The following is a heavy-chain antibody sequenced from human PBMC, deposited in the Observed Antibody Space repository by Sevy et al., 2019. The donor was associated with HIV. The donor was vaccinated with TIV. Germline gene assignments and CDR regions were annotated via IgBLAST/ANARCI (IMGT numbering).Heavy chain of an antibody. J-gene: IGHJ5*02. D-gene: IGHD2-8*01. CDR1: GFTFSSYD. V-gene: IGHV3-48*03. CDR3: TRNGGAFDNGFDP. CDR2: ISSSGSSI. Sequence: GGSLRLSCTASGFTFSSYDMNWVRQAPGKGLEWVSKISSSGSSIYYADCVKGRFTISRDNAKNSLNLQMNSLRAEDTAVYYCTRNGGAFDNGFDPWGQGTLVTVSS.